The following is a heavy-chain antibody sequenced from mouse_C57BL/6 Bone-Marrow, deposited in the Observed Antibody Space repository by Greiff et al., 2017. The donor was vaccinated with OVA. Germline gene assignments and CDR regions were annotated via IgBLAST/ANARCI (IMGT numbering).Heavy chain of an antibody. CDR1: GYAFTNYL. CDR3: ARGGYYGSSAWFAY. V-gene: IGHV1-54*01. CDR2: INPGSGGT. J-gene: IGHJ3*01. D-gene: IGHD1-1*01. Sequence: QVQLKESGAELVRPGTSVKVSCKASGYAFTNYLIEWVKQRPGQGLEWIGVINPGSGGTNYNEKFKGKAALTADKSSSTAYMQLSSLTSEDSAVYFCARGGYYGSSAWFAYWGQGTLVTVSA.